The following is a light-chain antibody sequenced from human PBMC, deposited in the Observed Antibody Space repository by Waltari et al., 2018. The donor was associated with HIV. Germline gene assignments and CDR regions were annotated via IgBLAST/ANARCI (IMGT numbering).Light chain of an antibody. CDR2: WAT. Sequence: DVVMTQSPDALKGSLGERVTINCKSSQSVFSTSNKKSYLAWYQQRPGQTPNLLVYWATTRVSGVHARFRGSGSVTDFTLTINNLQAEDAASYYCQQYYSTPPTFGQGTKVEI. CDR1: QSVFSTSNKKSY. CDR3: QQYYSTPPT. J-gene: IGKJ1*01. V-gene: IGKV4-1*01.